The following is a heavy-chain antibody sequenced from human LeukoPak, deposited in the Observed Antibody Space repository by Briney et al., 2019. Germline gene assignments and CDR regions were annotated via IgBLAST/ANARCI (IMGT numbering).Heavy chain of an antibody. J-gene: IGHJ3*02. CDR2: ISSSGSTT. CDR1: GFTFSDYY. Sequence: PGGSLRLSCAASGFTFSDYYMSWIRQAPGKGLEWVSYISSSGSTTYYADSVKGRFTISRDNSKNSLYLQMNSLRTEDTALYYCAKARGLIGGAFDIWGQGTMVTVSS. V-gene: IGHV3-11*01. CDR3: AKARGLIGGAFDI. D-gene: IGHD3-22*01.